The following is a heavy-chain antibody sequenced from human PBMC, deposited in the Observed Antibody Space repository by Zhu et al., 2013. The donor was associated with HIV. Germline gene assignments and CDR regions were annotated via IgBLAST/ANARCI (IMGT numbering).Heavy chain of an antibody. V-gene: IGHV1-2*02. Sequence: QVQLVQSEAEMKRPGASVKVSCKASGFTFTVYYINWVRQAPGQGPEWMGWINPSGDTNYAQGFQGRVIMTRDTSINTAYMELSRLRSDDTAVYYCARVSILEVPAPRLDYWGQGPWSPSPQ. CDR1: GFTFTVYY. J-gene: IGHJ4*02. D-gene: IGHD2-15*01. CDR2: INPSGDT. CDR3: ARVSILEVPAPRLDY.